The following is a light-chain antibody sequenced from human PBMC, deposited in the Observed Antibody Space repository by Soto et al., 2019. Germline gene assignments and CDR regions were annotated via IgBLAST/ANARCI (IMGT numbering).Light chain of an antibody. CDR2: GAS. Sequence: EIVLTQSPGTLSLSPGERATLSCRASQSVSSSYLAWYQQKPRQAPRLLIYGASSRATGIPGRFSGSGSGTEFTLTISRLEPEDFAVYYCQQYGSSPETFGQGTKVEIK. CDR1: QSVSSSY. CDR3: QQYGSSPET. V-gene: IGKV3-20*01. J-gene: IGKJ1*01.